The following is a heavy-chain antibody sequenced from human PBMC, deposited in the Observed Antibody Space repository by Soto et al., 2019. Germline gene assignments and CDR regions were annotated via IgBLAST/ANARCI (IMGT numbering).Heavy chain of an antibody. J-gene: IGHJ6*01. V-gene: IGHV3-30*18. CDR3: ANDDFWSGTYYYYGMDV. CDR1: GFTFSSYG. CDR2: ISYDGSNK. Sequence: QVQLVESGGGVVQPGRSLRLSCAASGFTFSSYGMHWVRQAPGKGLEWVAVISYDGSNKYYAASVKGRFTISRDNSKNTLYLQMNSLRAEDTAVYYCANDDFWSGTYYYYGMDVW. D-gene: IGHD3-3*01.